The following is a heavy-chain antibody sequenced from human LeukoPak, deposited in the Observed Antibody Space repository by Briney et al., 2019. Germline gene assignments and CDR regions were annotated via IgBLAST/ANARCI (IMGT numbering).Heavy chain of an antibody. J-gene: IGHJ5*02. CDR2: IYSGGST. V-gene: IGHV3-53*01. CDR3: ARAPYYYDSSGSKRSRSYWFDP. D-gene: IGHD3-22*01. Sequence: GGSLRLSCAASGFTFSSYAMSWVRQAPGKGLEWVSVIYSGGSTYYADSVKGRFTISRDNSKNTLYLQMNSLRAEDTAVYYCARAPYYYDSSGSKRSRSYWFDPWGQGTLVTVSS. CDR1: GFTFSSYA.